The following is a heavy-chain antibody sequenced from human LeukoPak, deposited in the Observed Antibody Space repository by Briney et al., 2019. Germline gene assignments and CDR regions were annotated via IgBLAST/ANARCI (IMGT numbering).Heavy chain of an antibody. V-gene: IGHV3-21*01. Sequence: PGGSLRLSCAASGFTLSTYSLNWVRQAPGKGLEWVSSISGSSSYIYYADSVKGRFTISRGNAKNSLYLQMSSLRAEDTAMYYCARDRIAVAATETSFDYWGQGTLVTVSS. CDR1: GFTLSTYS. CDR3: ARDRIAVAATETSFDY. CDR2: ISGSSSYI. J-gene: IGHJ4*02. D-gene: IGHD6-19*01.